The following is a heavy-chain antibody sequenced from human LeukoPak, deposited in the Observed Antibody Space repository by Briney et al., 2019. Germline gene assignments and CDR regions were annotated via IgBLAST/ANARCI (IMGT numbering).Heavy chain of an antibody. CDR3: ARNFD. Sequence: GGSLRLSCAASGFSFSDNWRSWVRQAPGRGLEWVANIKQDGSEKYYVDSVKGRFTISRDNAKNSVYLQMNSLRAEDTAVYYCARNFDWGQGTLVTVSS. CDR2: IKQDGSEK. J-gene: IGHJ4*02. V-gene: IGHV3-7*05. CDR1: GFSFSDNW.